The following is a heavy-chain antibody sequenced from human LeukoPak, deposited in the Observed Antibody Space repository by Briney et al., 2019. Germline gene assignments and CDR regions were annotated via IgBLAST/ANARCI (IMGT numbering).Heavy chain of an antibody. CDR1: GFTFNSYN. J-gene: IGHJ4*02. CDR3: ARDFSYDSSGYYYAPLGYFDY. Sequence: GGSLRLSCAASGFTFNSYNMNWVRQAPGKGLEWVSFISSSSSYIYYADSVKGRFTIFRDNAKNSLYLQMNSLRAEDTAVYYCARDFSYDSSGYYYAPLGYFDYWGQGTLVTVSS. D-gene: IGHD3-22*01. V-gene: IGHV3-21*06. CDR2: ISSSSSYI.